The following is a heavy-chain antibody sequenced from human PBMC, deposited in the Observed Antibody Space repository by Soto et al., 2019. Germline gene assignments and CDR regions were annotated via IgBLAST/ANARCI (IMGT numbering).Heavy chain of an antibody. CDR3: ATGLDYVDGSVYYPGPHFYC. Sequence: GGSLRLSCAASGFTFSSYAMSWVRQAPGKGLKWVALIWCGGSNKYYADSVKGRFTISRDNSKNTLYLQMNSLRAEDTAVYYCATGLDYVDGSVYYPGPHFYCWGQGTLVTVSS. CDR1: GFTFSSYA. J-gene: IGHJ4*02. CDR2: IWCGGSNK. V-gene: IGHV3-33*08. D-gene: IGHD3-22*01.